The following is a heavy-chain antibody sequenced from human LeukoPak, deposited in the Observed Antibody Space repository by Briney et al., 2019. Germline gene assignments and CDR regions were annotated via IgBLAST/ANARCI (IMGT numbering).Heavy chain of an antibody. CDR2: ISGSGGST. CDR1: GFTFSSYA. V-gene: IGHV3-23*01. Sequence: GGSLRLSCAASGFTFSSYAMSWVRQAPGKGLEWVSAISGSGGSTYYADSVKGRFTISRDNSKNTLYLQMNSLRAEDTAVYYCAKDQVVVTATYYFDYWGQGTLVTVSS. CDR3: AKDQVVVTATYYFDY. J-gene: IGHJ4*02. D-gene: IGHD2-21*02.